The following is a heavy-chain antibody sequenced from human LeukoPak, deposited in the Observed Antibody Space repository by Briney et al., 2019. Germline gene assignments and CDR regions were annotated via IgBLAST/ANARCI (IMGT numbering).Heavy chain of an antibody. CDR3: ARTTTGTTDSYYFDY. CDR2: IIPIFGTA. D-gene: IGHD1-7*01. V-gene: IGHV1-69*06. J-gene: IGHJ4*02. Sequence: ASVKVSCKASGGTFSSYAISWVRQAPGQGLEWMGGIIPIFGTANYAQKFQGRVTITADKSTSTAYMELSSLRSEDTAVYYCARTTTGTTDSYYFDYWGQGTLVTVSS. CDR1: GGTFSSYA.